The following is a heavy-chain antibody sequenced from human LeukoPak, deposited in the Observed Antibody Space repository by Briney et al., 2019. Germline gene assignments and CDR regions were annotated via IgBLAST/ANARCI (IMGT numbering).Heavy chain of an antibody. Sequence: WIRQPPGKGLEWVGRIKSKTDGGTTDYAAPVKGRFTISRDDSKNTLYLQMNSLKTEDTAVYYCTTLRVDTAMVDARINFDYWGQGTLVTVSS. J-gene: IGHJ4*02. V-gene: IGHV3-15*01. CDR3: TTLRVDTAMVDARINFDY. D-gene: IGHD5-18*01. CDR2: IKSKTDGGTT.